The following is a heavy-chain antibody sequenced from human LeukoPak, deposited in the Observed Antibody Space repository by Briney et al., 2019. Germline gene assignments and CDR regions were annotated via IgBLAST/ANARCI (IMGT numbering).Heavy chain of an antibody. CDR3: ATSIGSYPRYFDY. Sequence: GGSLRLSCAASGFDFGAYAMHWVRQAPGKGPELVALLPYDGTNEYYIDSVKGRFTISRDNAKNSLYLQMNSLRAEDTAVYYCATSIGSYPRYFDYWGQGTLVTVSS. J-gene: IGHJ4*02. CDR2: LPYDGTNE. CDR1: GFDFGAYA. V-gene: IGHV3-30*04. D-gene: IGHD1-26*01.